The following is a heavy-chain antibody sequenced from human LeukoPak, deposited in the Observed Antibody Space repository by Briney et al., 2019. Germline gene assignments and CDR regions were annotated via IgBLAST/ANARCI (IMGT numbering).Heavy chain of an antibody. CDR1: GGSFSGYY. V-gene: IGHV4-34*01. D-gene: IGHD2-2*01. CDR2: INHGGST. CDR3: ARGYCSSTSCYVSGRWFDP. Sequence: SETLSLTCAVYGGSFSGYYWSWIRQPPGKGLEWIGEINHGGSTNYNPSLKSRVTISVDTSKNQFSLKLSSVTAADTAVYYCARGYCSSTSCYVSGRWFDPWGQGTLVTVPS. J-gene: IGHJ5*02.